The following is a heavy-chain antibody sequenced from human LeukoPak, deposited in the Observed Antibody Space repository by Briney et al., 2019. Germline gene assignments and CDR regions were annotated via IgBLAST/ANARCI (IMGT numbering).Heavy chain of an antibody. CDR2: IYHSGST. V-gene: IGHV4-30-4*08. Sequence: PSETLSLTCTVSGGSISSGDYYWSWIRQPPGKGLEWIGYIYHSGSTYYNPSLKSRVTISVDTSKNQFSLKLSSVTAADTAVYYCARDYCSSTSCSFAFDIWGQGTMVTVSS. D-gene: IGHD2-2*01. J-gene: IGHJ3*02. CDR3: ARDYCSSTSCSFAFDI. CDR1: GGSISSGDYY.